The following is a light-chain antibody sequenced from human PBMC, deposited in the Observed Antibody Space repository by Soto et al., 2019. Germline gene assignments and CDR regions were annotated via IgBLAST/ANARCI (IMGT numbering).Light chain of an antibody. Sequence: SVLTKPHSPSGVAGQMVSISCTGRTSDLGSNTVHWYQQLPGTAPKRLIHSNNQRPSGVPDRFSGSKSGTSASLAISGLQSEDEADYYCATWDDSLNAYVLGTGTKVTV. CDR2: SNN. CDR3: ATWDDSLNAYV. V-gene: IGLV1-44*01. CDR1: TSDLGSNT. J-gene: IGLJ1*01.